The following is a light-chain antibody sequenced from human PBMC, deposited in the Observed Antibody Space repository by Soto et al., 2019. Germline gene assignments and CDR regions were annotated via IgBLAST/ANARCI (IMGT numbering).Light chain of an antibody. CDR3: SSYTSSSTSHV. CDR1: SSDVGGYNY. V-gene: IGLV2-14*01. J-gene: IGLJ1*01. CDR2: DVS. Sequence: QPVLTQPASVSGSPGQSITISCTGTSSDVGGYNYVSWFQQHPGKGPKLMIYDVSNRPSGVSNRFSGSKSGNTASLTISGLQAEDEADYYCSSYTSSSTSHVFGTGTKLTVL.